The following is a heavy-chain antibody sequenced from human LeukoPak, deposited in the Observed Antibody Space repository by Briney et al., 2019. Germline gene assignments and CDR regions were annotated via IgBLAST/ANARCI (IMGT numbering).Heavy chain of an antibody. CDR2: ISGSGGST. D-gene: IGHD3-22*01. V-gene: IGHV3-23*01. CDR3: ARSARRITMIVVVSGTQFDY. J-gene: IGHJ4*02. Sequence: GGSLRLSCAASGFTFSSYGMSWVRQAPGKGLEWVSAISGSGGSTYYADSVKGRFTISRDNSKNTLYLQMNSLRAEDTAVYYCARSARRITMIVVVSGTQFDYWGQGTLVTVSS. CDR1: GFTFSSYG.